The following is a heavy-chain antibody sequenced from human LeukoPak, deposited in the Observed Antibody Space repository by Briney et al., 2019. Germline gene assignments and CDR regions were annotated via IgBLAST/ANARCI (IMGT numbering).Heavy chain of an antibody. V-gene: IGHV3-23*01. CDR3: AREGRRITIFGVVPHYFDY. Sequence: GGSLRLSCAASGFTFSSYAMSWVRQAPGKGLEWVSGISGSGDNTYYADSVKGRFTISRDNAKNSLYLQMNSLRAEDTAVYYCAREGRRITIFGVVPHYFDYWGQGTLVTVSS. J-gene: IGHJ4*02. CDR1: GFTFSSYA. CDR2: ISGSGDNT. D-gene: IGHD3-3*01.